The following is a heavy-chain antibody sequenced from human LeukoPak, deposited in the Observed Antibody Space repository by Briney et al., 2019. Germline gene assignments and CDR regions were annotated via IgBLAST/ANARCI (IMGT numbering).Heavy chain of an antibody. V-gene: IGHV1-46*03. Sequence: GASVKVSCKASGYTFTSYYMHWVRQAPGQGLEWIGIINPSGGSTSYAQKFQGRVTMTRDTSTSTVYMELSSLRSEDTAVYYCARESRKKYGSGSPGWFDPWGQGTLVTVSS. CDR2: INPSGGST. D-gene: IGHD3-10*01. J-gene: IGHJ5*02. CDR3: ARESRKKYGSGSPGWFDP. CDR1: GYTFTSYY.